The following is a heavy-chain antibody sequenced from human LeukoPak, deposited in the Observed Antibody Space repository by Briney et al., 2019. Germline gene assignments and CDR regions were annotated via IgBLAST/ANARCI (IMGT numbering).Heavy chain of an antibody. CDR1: GFTLSNSW. CDR3: ARGGLPGGFDY. V-gene: IGHV3-74*01. Sequence: GGSLRLSCAASGFTLSNSWMFWVRQAPGKGLVWVSDINNDGSRTSYADSVKGRFTISRDGAKNALFLQMNSLRAEDTAVYYCARGGLPGGFDYWGQGTLVTVSS. CDR2: INNDGSRT. D-gene: IGHD7-27*01. J-gene: IGHJ4*02.